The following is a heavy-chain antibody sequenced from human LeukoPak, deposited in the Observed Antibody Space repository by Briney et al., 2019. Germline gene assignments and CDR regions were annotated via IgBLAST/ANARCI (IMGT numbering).Heavy chain of an antibody. J-gene: IGHJ4*02. CDR2: IYSTGDT. V-gene: IGHV3-53*01. D-gene: IGHD1-26*01. CDR3: ARDEVPDGRWEVDY. Sequence: GGSLRLSCAASGFTLSAFTMNWFRQAPGKGLEWVSVIYSTGDTDYADSVKGRFTISRDGSRSTVFLQMNSLRVEDTALYYCARDEVPDGRWEVDYWGQGTQVIVSS. CDR1: GFTLSAFT.